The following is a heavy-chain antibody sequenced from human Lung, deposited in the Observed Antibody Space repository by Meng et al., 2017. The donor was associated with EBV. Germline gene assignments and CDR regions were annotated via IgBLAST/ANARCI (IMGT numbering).Heavy chain of an antibody. D-gene: IGHD2-21*01. CDR2: IITTGNI. CDR3: ARDTIVVDY. CDR1: GFTFSTYS. J-gene: IGHJ4*02. Sequence: EVQLVDSGGGLVKPGGSLGLSCAASGFTFSTYSMNWVRQAPGKGLEWVSSIITTGNIYYADSVKGRFTISRDNDKNSVYLEMKSLRAEDTAVYYCARDTIVVDYWGQGTLVTVS. V-gene: IGHV3-21*01.